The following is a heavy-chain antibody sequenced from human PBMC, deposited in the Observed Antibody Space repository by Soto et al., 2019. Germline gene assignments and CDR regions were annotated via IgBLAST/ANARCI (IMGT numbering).Heavy chain of an antibody. J-gene: IGHJ3*02. CDR2: INPDNGNT. V-gene: IGHV1-3*01. Sequence: ASVKVSCKASGYPFRSYVMHWVRQAVGQRLEWMGWINPDNGNTKFSQKFQGRVTIARDTSATTVYMELSSLRSEDTAMYYCARDPNYYDSSGAFDIWGQGTMVTVS. CDR1: GYPFRSYV. D-gene: IGHD3-22*01. CDR3: ARDPNYYDSSGAFDI.